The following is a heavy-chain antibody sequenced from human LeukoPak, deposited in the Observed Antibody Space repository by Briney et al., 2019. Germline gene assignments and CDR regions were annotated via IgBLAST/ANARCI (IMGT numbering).Heavy chain of an antibody. CDR2: ISYDGSNK. V-gene: IGHV3-30*18. CDR3: AKAEAVALGLFDY. Sequence: GRSLRLSCAASGFTFSSYGMHWVRQAPGKGLEWVAVISYDGSNKYYADSVKGRFTISRDNSKNTLYLQMNSLRAEDTAVYYCAKAEAVALGLFDYWGQGTLVTVSS. CDR1: GFTFSSYG. D-gene: IGHD4-23*01. J-gene: IGHJ4*02.